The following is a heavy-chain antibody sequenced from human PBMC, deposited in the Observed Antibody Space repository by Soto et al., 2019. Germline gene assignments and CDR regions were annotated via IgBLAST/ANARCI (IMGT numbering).Heavy chain of an antibody. D-gene: IGHD2-8*01. CDR3: AKDPIVLMVYANNWFDP. Sequence: GGSLILSCASSGFTFSSYAMSWVRQASVKSLEWVSAISGSGGSTYYADSVKGRFTISRDNSKNTLYLQMNSLRAEDTAVYYCAKDPIVLMVYANNWFDPWGQGTLVTVSS. J-gene: IGHJ5*02. V-gene: IGHV3-23*01. CDR2: ISGSGGST. CDR1: GFTFSSYA.